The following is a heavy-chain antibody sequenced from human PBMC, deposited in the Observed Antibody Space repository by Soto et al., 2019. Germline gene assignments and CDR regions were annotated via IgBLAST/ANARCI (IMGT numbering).Heavy chain of an antibody. D-gene: IGHD3-10*01. CDR1: GFIFNNYA. CDR3: AKSTLVREVDYRFLYYMDV. Sequence: GGSLRLSCAASGFIFNNYAMSWVRQAPGRGLEWVSSISGSGGSTYYGDSVKGRFTISRDNSQNTLNLQMSSLRAEDTAVYYCAKSTLVREVDYRFLYYMDVWGTGTTVTVSS. CDR2: ISGSGGST. J-gene: IGHJ6*03. V-gene: IGHV3-23*01.